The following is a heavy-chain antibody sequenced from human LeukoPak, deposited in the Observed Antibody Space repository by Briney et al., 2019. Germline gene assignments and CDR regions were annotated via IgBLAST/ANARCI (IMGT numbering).Heavy chain of an antibody. V-gene: IGHV4-30-4*08. CDR1: GYSISSGYY. Sequence: SETLSLTCTVSGYSISSGYYWSWIRQPPGKGLEWIGYIYYSGSTYYNPSLKSRVTISVDTSKNQFSLKLSSVTAADTAVYYCARGGLRYFDWLFSGFDYWGQGTLVTVSS. CDR2: IYYSGST. J-gene: IGHJ4*02. D-gene: IGHD3-9*01. CDR3: ARGGLRYFDWLFSGFDY.